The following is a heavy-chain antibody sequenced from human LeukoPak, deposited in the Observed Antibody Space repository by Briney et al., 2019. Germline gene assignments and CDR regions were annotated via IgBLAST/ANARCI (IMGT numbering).Heavy chain of an antibody. Sequence: GGSLRLSCAASGFTFSSYAMSWVRQAPGKGLEWVSAISGSGGSTYYADSVKGRFTISRDNSKNTLYLHMNSLRAEDTAVYYCAKDAYYDSTSYNDYWGQGTLVTVSS. CDR2: ISGSGGST. J-gene: IGHJ4*02. CDR3: AKDAYYDSTSYNDY. V-gene: IGHV3-23*01. CDR1: GFTFSSYA. D-gene: IGHD3-22*01.